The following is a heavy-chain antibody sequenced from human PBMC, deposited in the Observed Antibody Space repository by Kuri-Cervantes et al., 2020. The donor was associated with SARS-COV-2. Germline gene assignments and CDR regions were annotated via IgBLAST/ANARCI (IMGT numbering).Heavy chain of an antibody. CDR1: GFTFSSYS. D-gene: IGHD3-9*01. J-gene: IGHJ6*03. CDR2: ISSSSSYI. V-gene: IGHV3-21*01. CDR3: ARAFEGYYYYMDV. Sequence: ETLSLTCAASGFTFSSYSMNWVRQAPGKGLEWVSSISSSSSYIYYADSVKGRFTISRDNAKNSLYPQMNSLRAEDTAVYYCARAFEGYYYYMDVWGKGTTVTVSS.